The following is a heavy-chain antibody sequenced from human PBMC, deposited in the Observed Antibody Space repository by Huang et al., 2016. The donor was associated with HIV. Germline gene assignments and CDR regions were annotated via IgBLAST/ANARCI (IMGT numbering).Heavy chain of an antibody. Sequence: VESGGRSVQPGGSIRLSCVGSTFTFGAYGLGWVRQPPGKGREGVANIKQDETENDYVDSVKGRFNISRDNAKKVLFLEMDALRVEDTAIYFCATKTAGMDIWGQGTTVIVSS. V-gene: IGHV3-7*01. CDR3: ATKTAGMDI. CDR2: IKQDETEN. CDR1: TFTFGAYG. J-gene: IGHJ6*02.